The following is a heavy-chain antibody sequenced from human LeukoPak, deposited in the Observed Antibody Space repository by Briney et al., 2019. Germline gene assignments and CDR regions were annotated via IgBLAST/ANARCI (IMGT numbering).Heavy chain of an antibody. Sequence: PGGSLRLSCAASGFTFSSYGMHWVRQAPGKGLEWVAILSYDGRNKYSADSVKDRFTISRDNSKNTLYLQMNNLRAEDTAVYYCVKDLSGAAADYYFDLWGQGTLVTVSS. CDR2: LSYDGRNK. V-gene: IGHV3-30*18. D-gene: IGHD6-13*01. CDR1: GFTFSSYG. CDR3: VKDLSGAAADYYFDL. J-gene: IGHJ4*02.